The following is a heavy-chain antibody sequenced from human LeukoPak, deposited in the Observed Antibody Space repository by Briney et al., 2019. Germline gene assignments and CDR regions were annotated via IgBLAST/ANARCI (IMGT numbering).Heavy chain of an antibody. CDR3: AADGVRGVITPRFDY. CDR1: GGSISSYY. Sequence: SETLSLTCTVSGGSISSYYWSWIRQPPGKGLEWIGYIYYSGSTNYNPSLKSRVTISVDTSKNQFSLKLSSVTAADTAVYYCAADGVRGVITPRFDYWGQGTLVTVSS. CDR2: IYYSGST. V-gene: IGHV4-59*01. J-gene: IGHJ4*02. D-gene: IGHD3-10*01.